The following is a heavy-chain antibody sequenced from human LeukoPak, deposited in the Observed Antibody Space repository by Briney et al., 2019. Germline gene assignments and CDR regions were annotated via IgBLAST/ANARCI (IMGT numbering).Heavy chain of an antibody. V-gene: IGHV3-15*01. CDR1: GFTVTSNY. Sequence: GGSLRLSCAVSGFTVTSNYMSWVRQAPGKGLEWVGRIKSKTDGGTTDYVAPVKGRFTISRDDSKNTVYVQMNSLKTEDTAVYYCTTDLWFGEFGMDVWGQGTTVIVSS. CDR2: IKSKTDGGTT. CDR3: TTDLWFGEFGMDV. J-gene: IGHJ6*02. D-gene: IGHD3-10*01.